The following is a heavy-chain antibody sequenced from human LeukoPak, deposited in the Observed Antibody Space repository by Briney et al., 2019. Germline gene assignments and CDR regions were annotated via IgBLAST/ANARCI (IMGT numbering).Heavy chain of an antibody. V-gene: IGHV4-59*01. Sequence: PSETLSLTCTVSGGSISSYYWSWIRQPPGKGLEWIGCIYYSGSTNYNPSLKSRVTISVDTSKNQFSLKLSSVTAADTAVYYCARDLKAPSYYDFWSGYYKESVHGPNWFDPWGQGTLVTVSS. D-gene: IGHD3-3*01. CDR3: ARDLKAPSYYDFWSGYYKESVHGPNWFDP. CDR1: GGSISSYY. CDR2: IYYSGST. J-gene: IGHJ5*02.